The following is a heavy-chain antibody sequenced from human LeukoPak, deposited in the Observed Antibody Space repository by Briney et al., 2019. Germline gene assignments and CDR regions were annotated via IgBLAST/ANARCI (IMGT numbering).Heavy chain of an antibody. J-gene: IGHJ6*02. CDR1: GGSISSGGYY. Sequence: SQTLSLTCTVSGGSISSGGYYWSWIRQHPGKGLEWIGYIYYSGSTYYNPSLKSRVTISVDTSKNQFSLKLSSATAADTAVYYCARDVVGATHYYYGMDVWGQGTTVTVSS. CDR2: IYYSGST. D-gene: IGHD1-26*01. V-gene: IGHV4-31*03. CDR3: ARDVVGATHYYYGMDV.